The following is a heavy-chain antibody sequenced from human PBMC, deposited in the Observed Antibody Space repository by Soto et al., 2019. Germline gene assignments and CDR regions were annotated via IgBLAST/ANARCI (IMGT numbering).Heavy chain of an antibody. Sequence: QVQLQESGPGLVKPSETLSLTCTVSGGSISSYYWSWIRQPPGKGLEWIGYIYYSGSTNYNPSLKSRVTISVDTSKNQFSLKLSSVTAADTAMYYCARDRLANWFDPWGQGTLVTVSS. D-gene: IGHD3-9*01. CDR3: ARDRLANWFDP. V-gene: IGHV4-59*01. J-gene: IGHJ5*02. CDR1: GGSISSYY. CDR2: IYYSGST.